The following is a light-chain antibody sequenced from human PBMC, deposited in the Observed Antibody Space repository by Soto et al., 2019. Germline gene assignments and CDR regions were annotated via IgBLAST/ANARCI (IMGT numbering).Light chain of an antibody. CDR3: QQYNDWPLT. CDR2: GAS. CDR1: QSVNSN. Sequence: EKVMTQSPAALSVSPGERATLSCRASQSVNSNLAWYQRKPGQAPRLLLYGASTRATGIPARFSGSASGTEFTLTISSLQSEDSAVYYCQQYNDWPLTFGAGTKVDIK. J-gene: IGKJ4*01. V-gene: IGKV3-15*01.